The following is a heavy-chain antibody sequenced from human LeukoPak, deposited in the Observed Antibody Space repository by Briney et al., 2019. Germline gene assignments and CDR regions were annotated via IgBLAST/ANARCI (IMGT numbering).Heavy chain of an antibody. Sequence: GSLRLSCAASGFIFSYYSMNWVRQAPGKGLEWVSYISDSSNIYYADSVKGRFTISRDNAKNSLYLQMNSLRDEDTAVYYCAKAVVTAFDYWGQGTLVTVSS. D-gene: IGHD2-21*02. CDR2: ISDSSNI. CDR1: GFIFSYYS. V-gene: IGHV3-48*02. J-gene: IGHJ4*02. CDR3: AKAVVTAFDY.